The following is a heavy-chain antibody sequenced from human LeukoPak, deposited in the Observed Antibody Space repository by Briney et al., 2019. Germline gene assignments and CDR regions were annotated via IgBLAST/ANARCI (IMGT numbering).Heavy chain of an antibody. D-gene: IGHD6-6*01. V-gene: IGHV4-34*01. CDR2: INHSGNT. CDR1: GGSFSGYY. Sequence: SETLSLTCAVYGGSFSGYYWSWIRQPPGKGLEWIGEINHSGNTNYNPSLKSRVTISVDTSKNQFSLKLSSVTAADTAVYYCARIRLGSSSFCDYWGQGTLVTVSS. J-gene: IGHJ4*02. CDR3: ARIRLGSSSFCDY.